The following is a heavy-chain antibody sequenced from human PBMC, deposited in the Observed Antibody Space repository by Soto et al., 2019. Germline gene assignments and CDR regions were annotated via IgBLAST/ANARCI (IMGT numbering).Heavy chain of an antibody. CDR3: ARMATSGTLNWFDP. D-gene: IGHD1-26*01. Sequence: ASVKVSCKASGYTFTNYDISWVRQATGQGLEWMGWMNPNSANTGYAQKFQGRVSMTRDTSINTAYMELSSLRSGDTAIYYCARMATSGTLNWFDPWGQGTLITVSS. V-gene: IGHV1-8*01. CDR1: GYTFTNYD. J-gene: IGHJ5*02. CDR2: MNPNSANT.